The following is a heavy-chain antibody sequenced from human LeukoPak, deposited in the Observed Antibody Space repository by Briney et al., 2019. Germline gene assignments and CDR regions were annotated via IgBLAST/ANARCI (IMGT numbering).Heavy chain of an antibody. CDR2: ISSSSSYI. J-gene: IGHJ4*02. D-gene: IGHD3-10*01. V-gene: IGHV3-21*01. CDR3: ARDLVNWWFGELLTHNYFDY. CDR1: GFTFSSYS. Sequence: GGSLRLSCAASGFTFSSYSMNWVRQAPGKGLEWVSAISSSSSYIYYADSVKGRFTISRDNAKNSLYLQMNSLRAEDTAVYYCARDLVNWWFGELLTHNYFDYWGQGTLVTVSS.